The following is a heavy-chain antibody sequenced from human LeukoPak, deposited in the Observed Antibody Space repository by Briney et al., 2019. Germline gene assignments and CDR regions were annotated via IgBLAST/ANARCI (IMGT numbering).Heavy chain of an antibody. Sequence: GGSLRLSCAASRFTFSSYSMSWVRQAPGKGLEWVSAISGSGGSTYYADSVKGRFTISRDNSKNTLYLQMNSLRAEDTAVYYCAKRPAYSSSWSLDYWGQGTLVTVSS. D-gene: IGHD6-13*01. CDR1: RFTFSSYS. CDR3: AKRPAYSSSWSLDY. CDR2: ISGSGGST. V-gene: IGHV3-23*01. J-gene: IGHJ4*02.